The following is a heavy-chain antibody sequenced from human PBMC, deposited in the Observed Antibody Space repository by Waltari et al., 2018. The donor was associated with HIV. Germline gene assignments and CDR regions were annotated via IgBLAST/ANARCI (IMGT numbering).Heavy chain of an antibody. Sequence: EVQLVESGGGLVQPGGSLRLSCAASGFTVSNNYMSWVRQAPGKGLQWVSVIYSGGSTYYADSVKGRFTISRDNSKNTLYLQMNSLRAEDTAVYYCARERVVVTATLYYYYGMDVWGQGTTVTVSS. CDR2: IYSGGST. CDR3: ARERVVVTATLYYYYGMDV. V-gene: IGHV3-66*01. J-gene: IGHJ6*02. D-gene: IGHD2-21*02. CDR1: GFTVSNNY.